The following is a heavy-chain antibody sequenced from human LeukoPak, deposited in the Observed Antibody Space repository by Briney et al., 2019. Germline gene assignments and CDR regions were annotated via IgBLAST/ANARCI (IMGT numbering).Heavy chain of an antibody. CDR2: IRSKAYGGTT. D-gene: IGHD4-17*01. Sequence: GGSLRLSSTASGFTFGDYAMSWVRQAPGKGLEWVGFIRSKAYGGTTEYAASVKGRFTISRDDSKSIAYLQMNSLKTEDTAVYYCTRNDYGDFQFDYGMDVWGQGTTVTVSS. V-gene: IGHV3-49*04. CDR1: GFTFGDYA. J-gene: IGHJ6*02. CDR3: TRNDYGDFQFDYGMDV.